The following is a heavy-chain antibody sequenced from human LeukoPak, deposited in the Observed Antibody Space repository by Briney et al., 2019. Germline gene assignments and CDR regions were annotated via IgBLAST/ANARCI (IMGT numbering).Heavy chain of an antibody. Sequence: PSETLSLTCGVYGGPFSDHYWSWIRQTPGKGLEWIGEINHSGSTNYNPSLKSRVTISVDTSKNQFSLKLSSVTAADTAVYYCARVTGDAFDIWGQGTMVTVSS. CDR3: ARVTGDAFDI. CDR2: INHSGST. V-gene: IGHV4-34*01. CDR1: GGPFSDHY. D-gene: IGHD1-14*01. J-gene: IGHJ3*02.